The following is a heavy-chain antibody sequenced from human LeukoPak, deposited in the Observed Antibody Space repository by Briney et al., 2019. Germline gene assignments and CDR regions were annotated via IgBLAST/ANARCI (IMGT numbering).Heavy chain of an antibody. J-gene: IGHJ6*02. CDR2: ISGSGGST. D-gene: IGHD2-8*01. V-gene: IGHV3-23*01. CDR3: AKYLGAMGPPCGLDV. CDR1: EFTFSSYA. Sequence: PGGSLRLSCAASEFTFSSYAMQWVRQAPGKGLEWVSGISGSGGSTYYADSVKGRFTISRDNSTNTLYLQMNSLRAEDTAIYYCAKYLGAMGPPCGLDVWGQGTTVTVSS.